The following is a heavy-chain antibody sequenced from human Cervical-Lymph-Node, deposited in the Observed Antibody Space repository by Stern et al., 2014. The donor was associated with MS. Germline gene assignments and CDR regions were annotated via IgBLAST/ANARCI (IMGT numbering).Heavy chain of an antibody. CDR1: GGSISSGSYY. CDR2: IYTSGST. D-gene: IGHD3-9*01. CDR3: ARDCRLRYFDNYGMDV. V-gene: IGHV4-61*02. Sequence: QVQLQESGPGLVKPSQTLSLTCTVSGGSISSGSYYWSWIRQPAGKGLEWIGRIYTSGSTNHTPSPKSRVTISVDTSKNQFSRKLSSGTAADTAVYYCARDCRLRYFDNYGMDVWGQGTTVTVSS. J-gene: IGHJ6*02.